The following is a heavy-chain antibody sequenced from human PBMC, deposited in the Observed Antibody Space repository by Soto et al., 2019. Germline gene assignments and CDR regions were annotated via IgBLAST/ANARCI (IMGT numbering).Heavy chain of an antibody. CDR1: GGSISSGGYC. V-gene: IGHV4-31*03. CDR2: ISNSGST. J-gene: IGHJ4*02. CDR3: ARGVLL. Sequence: SETLSLTCTFSGGSISSGGYCWSWIRQHPGKGLEWIGCISNSGSTYYNSSLKSRVTISVDTSENQFSLKLTSVTDADTAVYYCARGVLLWGQGTLVT.